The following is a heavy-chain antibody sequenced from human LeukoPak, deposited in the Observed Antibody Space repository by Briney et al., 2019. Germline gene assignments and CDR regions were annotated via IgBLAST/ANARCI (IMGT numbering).Heavy chain of an antibody. J-gene: IGHJ3*02. CDR1: DYTFSTYD. D-gene: IGHD6-13*01. Sequence: ASVKVSCKTSDYTFSTYDINWVRQATGQGLEWMGWMNPNSGNTGYAQKFQGRVTITRNTSISTAYMELSSLRSEDTAVYYCALLVLGAFDIWGQGTMVTVSS. V-gene: IGHV1-8*03. CDR3: ALLVLGAFDI. CDR2: MNPNSGNT.